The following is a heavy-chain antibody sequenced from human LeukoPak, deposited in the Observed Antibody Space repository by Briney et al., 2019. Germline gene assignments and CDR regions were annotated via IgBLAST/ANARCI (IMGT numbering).Heavy chain of an antibody. J-gene: IGHJ5*01. CDR2: ISSSGTTK. CDR1: GFTFSSYS. D-gene: IGHD2-15*01. Sequence: GGSLRLSCVASGFTFSSYSMNWVRQAPGKGLEWVSYISSSGTTKYYADSVKGRFTISRDNVKNSLYLQMNSLRDEDTAVYYCAVEGYCSGGGCYTNWFDSWGQGTLVTVSS. V-gene: IGHV3-48*02. CDR3: AVEGYCSGGGCYTNWFDS.